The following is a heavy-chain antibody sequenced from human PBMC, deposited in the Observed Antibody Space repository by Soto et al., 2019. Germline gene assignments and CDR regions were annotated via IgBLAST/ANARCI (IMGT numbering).Heavy chain of an antibody. CDR1: GGSISGYY. Sequence: QVQLQESGPGLVKPSETLSLTCTVSGGSISGYYWSWIRQPPGKGLEWIGYMYNTGSTVYNPSFKSRVHISVDXSXNXFSLKLNSVTAADTAVYYCARDLWGYCGTDCYPLDVWGQGTTVTVSS. J-gene: IGHJ6*02. CDR2: MYNTGST. D-gene: IGHD2-21*02. V-gene: IGHV4-59*01. CDR3: ARDLWGYCGTDCYPLDV.